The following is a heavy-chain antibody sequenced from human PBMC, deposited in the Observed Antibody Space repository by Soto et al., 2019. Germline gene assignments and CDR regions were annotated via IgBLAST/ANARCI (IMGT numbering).Heavy chain of an antibody. Sequence: SGTLSLTCTVSGGSISSYYWSWIRQPPGKGLEWIGRIYATGSTDYNPSLKSRLTMSVDMSKKQFSLTLRSVTAADTAMYYCVRDGTKNLRDWFDPWGQGILVTVSS. CDR1: GGSISSYY. J-gene: IGHJ5*02. CDR3: VRDGTKNLRDWFDP. V-gene: IGHV4-4*07. CDR2: IYATGST. D-gene: IGHD1-1*01.